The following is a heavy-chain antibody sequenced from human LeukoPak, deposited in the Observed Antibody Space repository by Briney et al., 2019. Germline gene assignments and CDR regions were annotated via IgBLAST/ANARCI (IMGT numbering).Heavy chain of an antibody. CDR3: ARHINDYGDANFDS. CDR2: LYYSGKT. J-gene: IGHJ4*02. Sequence: SETLSLTCTVSGGSINRYYWSWIRRPPGKGLEWIGYLYYSGKTKYNPSLKSRVTISVDTSKHHISLRLKSVTAADTAVYYRARHINDYGDANFDSWGQGTLVTVSS. V-gene: IGHV4-59*08. D-gene: IGHD4-17*01. CDR1: GGSINRYY.